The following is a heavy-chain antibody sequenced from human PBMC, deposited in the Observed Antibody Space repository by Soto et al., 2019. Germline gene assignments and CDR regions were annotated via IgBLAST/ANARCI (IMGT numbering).Heavy chain of an antibody. D-gene: IGHD2-21*02. Sequence: HGESLKISCKGSGYSFTSYWIGWVRQMPGKGLEWMGIIYPGDSDTRYSPSFQGQVTISADKSISTAYLQWSSLKASDTAMYYCARGLAEKALAYCGGDCYFPFDYWGQGTLVTVSS. V-gene: IGHV5-51*01. CDR3: ARGLAEKALAYCGGDCYFPFDY. CDR2: IYPGDSDT. CDR1: GYSFTSYW. J-gene: IGHJ4*02.